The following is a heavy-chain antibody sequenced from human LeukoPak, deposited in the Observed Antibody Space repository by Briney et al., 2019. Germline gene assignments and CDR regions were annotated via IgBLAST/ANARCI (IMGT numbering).Heavy chain of an antibody. CDR3: ARDNSVGDNAWWFDP. J-gene: IGHJ5*02. CDR1: AFTVISNY. V-gene: IGHV3-53*05. Sequence: GGSLRLSCAASAFTVISNYMNWVRPAQGKGLEWVSVIYTGGRTYYADSVKGRFTIYGDNSQNTMYLQMNSQRSEDTAIYYCARDNSVGDNAWWFDPWGQGTLVTVSS. D-gene: IGHD1-26*01. CDR2: IYTGGRT.